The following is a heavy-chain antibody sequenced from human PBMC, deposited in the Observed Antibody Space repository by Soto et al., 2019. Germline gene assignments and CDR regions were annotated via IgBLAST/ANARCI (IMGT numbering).Heavy chain of an antibody. D-gene: IGHD1-1*01. CDR3: ARPKTGTPYYYYGTDV. V-gene: IGHV4-39*01. Sequence: ETMSVPSPCAGDSSGSSMCYWGWLRKPPGKGLEWIGSIYYSGSTYYNPSLKGRVTISVDTSKNQFSLKLSSVTAADTAVYYCARPKTGTPYYYYGTDVWRHGTTDTV. J-gene: IGHJ6*02. CDR2: IYYSGST. CDR1: GDSSGSSMCY.